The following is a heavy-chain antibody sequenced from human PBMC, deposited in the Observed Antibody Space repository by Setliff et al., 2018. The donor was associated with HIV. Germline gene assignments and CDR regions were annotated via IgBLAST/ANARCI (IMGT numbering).Heavy chain of an antibody. Sequence: PGGSLRLSCAASGFTFNNYAMSWVRQAPGKGLEWVSALSTSGDSTYYADSVKGRFTISRDNSKNTLYLQMNSLRAEDTAVYYCARGPPSGTNGAFDIWGQGTMVTVSS. J-gene: IGHJ3*02. CDR2: LSTSGDST. CDR1: GFTFNNYA. V-gene: IGHV3-23*01. D-gene: IGHD1-26*01. CDR3: ARGPPSGTNGAFDI.